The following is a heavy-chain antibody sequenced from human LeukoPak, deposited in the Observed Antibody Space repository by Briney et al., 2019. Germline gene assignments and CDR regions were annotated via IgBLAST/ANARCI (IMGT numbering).Heavy chain of an antibody. CDR1: GGSISSYY. CDR2: IYYSGST. V-gene: IGHV4-59*01. Sequence: PSETLSLTCTVSGGSISSYYWSWIRQPPGKGLERIGYIYYSGSTNYNPSLKSRVTISVDTSKNQFSLKLSSVTAADTAVYYCARAYCSGGSCYRAFDYWGQGTLVTVSS. CDR3: ARAYCSGGSCYRAFDY. D-gene: IGHD2-15*01. J-gene: IGHJ4*02.